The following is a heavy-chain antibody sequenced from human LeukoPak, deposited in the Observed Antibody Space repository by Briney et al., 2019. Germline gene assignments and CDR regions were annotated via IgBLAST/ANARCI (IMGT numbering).Heavy chain of an antibody. Sequence: SETLSLTRTVSGGSISSHYWSWIRQPPGKGLEWIGYIYYSGSTNYNPSLKSRVTISVDTSKNQFSLKLSSVTAADTAVYYCARVVNGDWFDLWGQGTLVTVSS. CDR1: GGSISSHY. CDR2: IYYSGST. V-gene: IGHV4-59*11. D-gene: IGHD2-8*01. CDR3: ARVVNGDWFDL. J-gene: IGHJ5*02.